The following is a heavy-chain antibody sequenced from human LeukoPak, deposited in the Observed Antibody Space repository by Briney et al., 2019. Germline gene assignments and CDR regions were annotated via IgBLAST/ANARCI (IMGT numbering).Heavy chain of an antibody. CDR2: VSTRGST. J-gene: IGHJ4*02. CDR1: GGSISSGNNY. CDR3: ARDPNLYGSGAFDY. D-gene: IGHD3-10*01. V-gene: IGHV4-61*02. Sequence: SETLSLTCTVSGGSISSGNNYWNWLRQPAGKGLEWIGRVSTRGSTNYNPSLKSRVNISIDTSKNQFSLKLSSVTAADTAVYYCARDPNLYGSGAFDYWGQGTLVIVSA.